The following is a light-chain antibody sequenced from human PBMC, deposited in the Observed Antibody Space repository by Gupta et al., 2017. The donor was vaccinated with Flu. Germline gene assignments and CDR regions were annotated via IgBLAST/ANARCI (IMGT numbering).Light chain of an antibody. CDR1: QSISSY. CDR3: QQRDSTLYT. CDR2: AAS. V-gene: IGKV1-39*01. Sequence: DIQMTQSPSSLSASVGDRVTITCRASQSISSYLNWYQQKPGKAPKLLIYAASSLQSGVPSRFSGSGSGTDFTLTNSRLQPEDFATYYCQQRDSTLYTFGQGTKLDIK. J-gene: IGKJ2*01.